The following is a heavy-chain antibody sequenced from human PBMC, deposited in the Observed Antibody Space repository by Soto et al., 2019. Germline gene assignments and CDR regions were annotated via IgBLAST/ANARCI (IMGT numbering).Heavy chain of an antibody. CDR3: ARESEDLTSNFDY. V-gene: IGHV3-21*01. Sequence: GSLRLSCAASGFTFTRYSMNWVRQAPGKGLEWVSSISSTTNYIYYADSTKGRFTVSRDNAKNSVYLEMNSLSAEDTALYYYARESEDLTSNFDYWGQGTLVTVSS. CDR1: GFTFTRYS. J-gene: IGHJ4*02. CDR2: ISSTTNYI.